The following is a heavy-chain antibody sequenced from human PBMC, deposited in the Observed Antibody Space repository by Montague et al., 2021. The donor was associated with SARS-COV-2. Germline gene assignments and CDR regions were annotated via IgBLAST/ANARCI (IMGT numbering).Heavy chain of an antibody. CDR3: ARGGSGQSGLDD. D-gene: IGHD3-16*01. CDR2: IYYTGNT. CDR1: DGSISSPNW. J-gene: IGHJ4*02. V-gene: IGHV4-4*02. Sequence: SETLSLTCAVSDGSISSPNWWNWVRQPPGKGLEWVGEIYYTGNTNYNPSPKSRVTISVDKSWNHFSLRLSSVTAADTAVYYCARGGSGQSGLDDWGQGTLVAVSS.